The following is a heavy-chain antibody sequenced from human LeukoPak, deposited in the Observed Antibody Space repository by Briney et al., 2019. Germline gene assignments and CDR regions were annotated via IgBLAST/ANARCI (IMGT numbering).Heavy chain of an antibody. Sequence: GASVKVCCKASGYTFTSYYMHWVRQAPGQGLEWMGIINPSGGSTSYAQKFQGRVTMTRDTSTSTVYMELSSLRSEDTAVYYCARDGRSYYDSSGTLDYWGQGTLVTVSS. CDR2: INPSGGST. V-gene: IGHV1-46*01. D-gene: IGHD3-22*01. CDR3: ARDGRSYYDSSGTLDY. J-gene: IGHJ4*02. CDR1: GYTFTSYY.